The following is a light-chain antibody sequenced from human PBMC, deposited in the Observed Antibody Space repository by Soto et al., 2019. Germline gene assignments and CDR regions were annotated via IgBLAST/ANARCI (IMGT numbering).Light chain of an antibody. Sequence: EIVLPQSPGTLSLSPGERVTLSCRASQSVTSNYLAWYQQKPGQAPRLLIYGASNRATGIPDRFSGSGSGTDFTLTISRLEPEDFAVYFCQQSGSSPPGGTFGQGTKVDIK. CDR3: QQSGSSPPGGT. V-gene: IGKV3-20*01. CDR1: QSVTSNY. J-gene: IGKJ1*01. CDR2: GAS.